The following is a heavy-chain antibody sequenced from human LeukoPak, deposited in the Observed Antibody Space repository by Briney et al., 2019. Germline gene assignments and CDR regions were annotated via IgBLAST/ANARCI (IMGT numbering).Heavy chain of an antibody. V-gene: IGHV3-7*01. Sequence: GGSLRLSCAASGFTFSGHWMTWVRQAPGKGLEWVANIKQDGSEKHYVDSVKGRFTLSRDNAKNSLYLQINSLRAEDTAMYYCASATSVWGGSDYWGQGTLVTVYS. CDR1: GFTFSGHW. CDR2: IKQDGSEK. J-gene: IGHJ4*02. D-gene: IGHD2-15*01. CDR3: ASATSVWGGSDY.